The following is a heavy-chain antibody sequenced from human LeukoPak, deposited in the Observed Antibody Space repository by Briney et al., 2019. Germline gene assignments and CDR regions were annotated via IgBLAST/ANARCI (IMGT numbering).Heavy chain of an antibody. CDR3: ANEEVPNDY. CDR2: LSRGGDTT. Sequence: PGGSLRLSCAVSGFSFSRHAMTWVRQPPGKGLEWVSALSRGGDTTYYADSVKGRFTISRDVSKNVPYLQLDSLRADDTALYYCANEEVPNDYWGQGTLVTVAS. D-gene: IGHD4/OR15-4a*01. V-gene: IGHV3-23*01. J-gene: IGHJ4*02. CDR1: GFSFSRHA.